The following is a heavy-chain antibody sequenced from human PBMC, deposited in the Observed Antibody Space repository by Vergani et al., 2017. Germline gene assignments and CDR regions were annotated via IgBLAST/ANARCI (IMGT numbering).Heavy chain of an antibody. J-gene: IGHJ4*02. CDR2: INHSGST. Sequence: QVQLQQWGAGLLKPSETLSLTCAVYGGSFSGYYWSWIRQPQGKGMEWIGEINHSGSTNYNPSLKSRVTISVDTSKNKFSLKLSPVTAADTAVYYCAGGDIAVAVWGQGTLVTGSS. V-gene: IGHV4-34*01. D-gene: IGHD6-19*01. CDR1: GGSFSGYY. CDR3: AGGDIAVAV.